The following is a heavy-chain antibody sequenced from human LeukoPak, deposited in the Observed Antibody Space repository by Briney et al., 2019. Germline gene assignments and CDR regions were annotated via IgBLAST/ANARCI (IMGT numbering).Heavy chain of an antibody. CDR2: INSRSNDI. CDR1: GFSFSDYS. J-gene: IGHJ5*02. V-gene: IGHV3-21*06. CDR3: AREGRAYRYSSSWYPTPSWFDP. Sequence: GGSLRLSCIASGFSFSDYSMNWVRQAPGKGLEWVSSINSRSNDIYYADSVKGRFTISRDNAKNSLYLQMNSLRAEDTAVYYCAREGRAYRYSSSWYPTPSWFDPWGQGTLVTVSS. D-gene: IGHD6-13*01.